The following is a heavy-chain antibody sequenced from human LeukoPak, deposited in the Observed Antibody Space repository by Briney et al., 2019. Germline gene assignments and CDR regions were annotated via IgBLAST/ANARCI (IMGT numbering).Heavy chain of an antibody. Sequence: ASVKVSCKASGYTFTGYYMHWVRQAPGQGPEWMGWINPNSGGTNYAQKFQGRVTITRDTSISTAYMELSRLRSDDTAVYYCATGELSLSPFDYWGQGTLVTVSS. CDR1: GYTFTGYY. D-gene: IGHD3-16*02. CDR2: INPNSGGT. V-gene: IGHV1-2*02. J-gene: IGHJ4*02. CDR3: ATGELSLSPFDY.